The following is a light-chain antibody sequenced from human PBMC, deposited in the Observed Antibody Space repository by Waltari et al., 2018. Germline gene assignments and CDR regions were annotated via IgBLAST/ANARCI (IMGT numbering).Light chain of an antibody. V-gene: IGKV2-30*01. J-gene: IGKJ4*01. Sequence: DVVMTQSPLSLPITPGQPASMTCRSSQSLLYSDGNTYFSWFLQKPGQPPRRLIYKVSNRDSGVPDRFSGSGAGTDFTLKISRVEAEDVGIYYCMQGTHFPLTFGGGTKVEIK. CDR1: QSLLYSDGNTY. CDR2: KVS. CDR3: MQGTHFPLT.